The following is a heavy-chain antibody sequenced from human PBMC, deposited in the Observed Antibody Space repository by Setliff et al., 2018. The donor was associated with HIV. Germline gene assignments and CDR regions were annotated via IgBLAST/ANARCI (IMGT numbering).Heavy chain of an antibody. V-gene: IGHV4-4*07. CDR1: GGSISSYY. Sequence: PSETLSLTCTVSGGSISSYYWSWIRQPAGKGLEWIGRIYTSGSTNYNPSLKSRVTMSVDTSKNQFSLKLSSVTAADTAVYYCARETIRSGHPSGAGFDFWGQGALVTVSS. CDR3: ARETIRSGHPSGAGFDF. J-gene: IGHJ4*02. CDR2: IYTSGST. D-gene: IGHD6-19*01.